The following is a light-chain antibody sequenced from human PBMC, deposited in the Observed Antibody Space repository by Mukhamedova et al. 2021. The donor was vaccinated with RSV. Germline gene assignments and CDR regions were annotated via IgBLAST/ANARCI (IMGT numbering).Light chain of an antibody. V-gene: IGKV1-39*01. Sequence: WYQRRVHGKAHKLLIYEASNLESGVPSRFSGSGFGKDFTLTISDLQPDDFATYYCQQSYSTPYTFGPGTKVEI. J-gene: IGKJ2*01. CDR2: EAS. CDR3: QQSYSTPYT.